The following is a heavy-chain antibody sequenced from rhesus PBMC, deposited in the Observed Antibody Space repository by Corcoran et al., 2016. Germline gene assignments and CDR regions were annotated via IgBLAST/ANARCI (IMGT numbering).Heavy chain of an antibody. CDR2: IDGNSAST. J-gene: IGHJ1*01. Sequence: QVKLQQWGEGLVKPSETLSLTCAVYGGSLSGYYYWRWIRRAPGKGREWIGYIDGNSASTNYNPSLKNRVTISKDTSKNQFSLKLSSVTAADTAVYYCARDGCSGIYCAEYFEFWGQGVLVTVSS. CDR1: GGSLSGYYY. D-gene: IGHD2-27*01. V-gene: IGHV4-73*01. CDR3: ARDGCSGIYCAEYFEF.